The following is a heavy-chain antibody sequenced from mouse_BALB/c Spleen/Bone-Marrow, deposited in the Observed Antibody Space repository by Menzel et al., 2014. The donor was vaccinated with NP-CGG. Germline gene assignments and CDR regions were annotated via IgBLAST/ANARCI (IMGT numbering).Heavy chain of an antibody. V-gene: IGHV1-20*02. Sequence: VQLQQSGPELVKPGASVKISCKASGYSFTGYFMNWVMQSHGKSLEWIGRINPYNGDTFYNQKFKGKATLTVDKSSSTAHMELRSLASEDSAVYYCASSFITTAYYFDHWGQGTTLTVSS. D-gene: IGHD1-2*01. CDR2: INPYNGDT. CDR1: GYSFTGYF. CDR3: ASSFITTAYYFDH. J-gene: IGHJ2*01.